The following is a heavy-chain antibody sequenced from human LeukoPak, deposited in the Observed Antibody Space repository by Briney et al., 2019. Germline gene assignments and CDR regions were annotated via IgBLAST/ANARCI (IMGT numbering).Heavy chain of an antibody. J-gene: IGHJ6*03. Sequence: SETLSLTCAVYGGSFSGYYWSWIRQPPGKGLEWIGEINHSGSTNYNPSLKSRVTISVDTSKNQFSLKLSSVTAADTAVYYCARGRYYYGSGSRYYYYYMDVWGKGTTDTVSS. D-gene: IGHD3-10*01. CDR1: GGSFSGYY. V-gene: IGHV4-34*01. CDR2: INHSGST. CDR3: ARGRYYYGSGSRYYYYYMDV.